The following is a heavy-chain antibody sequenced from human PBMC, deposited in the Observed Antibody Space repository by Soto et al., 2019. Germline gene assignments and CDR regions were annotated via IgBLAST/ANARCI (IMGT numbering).Heavy chain of an antibody. V-gene: IGHV4-39*01. CDR3: RSSSRYSTDV. D-gene: IGHD6-13*01. CDR1: GGSISSSFY. CDR2: IYATGNT. Sequence: QLQLQESGPGLVKPSETLSLSCTVSGGSISSSFYWGWIRQPPGKGLEWIGSIYATGNTYYNPSLKGRVTISADTSKNQFSLNLISVNAADTAVYYCRSSSRYSTDVWGQGATVTVSS. J-gene: IGHJ6*02.